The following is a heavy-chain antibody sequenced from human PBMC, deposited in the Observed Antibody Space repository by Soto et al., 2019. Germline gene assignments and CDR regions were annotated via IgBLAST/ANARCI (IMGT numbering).Heavy chain of an antibody. D-gene: IGHD3-22*01. CDR2: ISSSSSSI. CDR1: RFSFSSYG. Sequence: HPGGSLRLSCVASRFSFSSYGMNWVRQAPGKGMEWVSYISSSSSSIYYADSVKGRFTISRDNSKITLYLQMNSLRAEDTAVYYCAKPYYDSSGYREYYFDYWGQGTLVTVSS. CDR3: AKPYYDSSGYREYYFDY. V-gene: IGHV3-48*01. J-gene: IGHJ4*02.